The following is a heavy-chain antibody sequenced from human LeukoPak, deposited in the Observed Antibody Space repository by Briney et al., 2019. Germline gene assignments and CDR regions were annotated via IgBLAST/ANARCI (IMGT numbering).Heavy chain of an antibody. V-gene: IGHV3-49*04. J-gene: IGHJ4*02. CDR2: IRSKAYGGTT. CDR3: TRGKYYDFWSGYYPDY. D-gene: IGHD3-3*01. CDR1: GFTFGDYV. Sequence: PGRSLRLSCTASGFTFGDYVMSWVRQAPGKGLEWVGFIRSKAYGGTTEYAASVKGRFTISRDDSKSIAYLQMNSLKIEDTAVYYCTRGKYYDFWSGYYPDYWGQGTLVTVSS.